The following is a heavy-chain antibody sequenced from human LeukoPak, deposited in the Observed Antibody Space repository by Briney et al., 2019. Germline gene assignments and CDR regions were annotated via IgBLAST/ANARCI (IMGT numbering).Heavy chain of an antibody. D-gene: IGHD3-22*01. V-gene: IGHV3-30*18. Sequence: PGRSLRLSCAASGFTFSSYGMHWVRQATGKGLEWVAVISYDGSNKYYADSVKGRFTISRDNSKNTLYLQINSLRAEDTAVYYCAKATYYYDSSNIEHWGQGTLVTVSS. CDR2: ISYDGSNK. CDR3: AKATYYYDSSNIEH. J-gene: IGHJ5*02. CDR1: GFTFSSYG.